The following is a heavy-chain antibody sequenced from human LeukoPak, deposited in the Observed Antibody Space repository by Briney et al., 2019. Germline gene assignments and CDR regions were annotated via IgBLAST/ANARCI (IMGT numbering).Heavy chain of an antibody. Sequence: PGGSLRLSCAASRFTFNDYTMHWVRQAPGKGLEWVSGISWNSGSIGYADSVKGRFTISRDNAKNSLYLQMNSLRAEDTALYYCAKMANVAVAGHFDYWGQGTLVTVSS. CDR2: ISWNSGSI. CDR1: RFTFNDYT. V-gene: IGHV3-9*01. D-gene: IGHD6-19*01. CDR3: AKMANVAVAGHFDY. J-gene: IGHJ4*02.